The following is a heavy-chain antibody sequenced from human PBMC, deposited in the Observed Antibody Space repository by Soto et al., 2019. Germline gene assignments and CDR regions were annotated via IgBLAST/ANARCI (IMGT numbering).Heavy chain of an antibody. J-gene: IGHJ6*02. CDR1: GGSISSYY. D-gene: IGHD3-16*01. CDR2: IYYSGST. Sequence: KTSETLSLTCTVSGGSISSYYWSWIRQPPGKGLEWIGYIYYSGSTNYNPSLKSRVTISVDTSKNQFSLKLSSVTAADTAVYYCARGGGYYYYGMDVWGQGTTVTVSS. CDR3: ARGGGYYYYGMDV. V-gene: IGHV4-59*01.